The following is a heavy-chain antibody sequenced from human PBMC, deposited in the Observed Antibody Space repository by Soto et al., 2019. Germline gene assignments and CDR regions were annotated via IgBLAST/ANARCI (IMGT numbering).Heavy chain of an antibody. V-gene: IGHV1-46*03. CDR1: GYSLRSFY. D-gene: IGHD3-22*01. CDR3: GRGHYYDSSAPTLDF. J-gene: IGHJ4*02. CDR2: MNPSGVST. Sequence: GASVKVSCKASGYSLRSFYIHWVRQAPGQGLECMGIMNPSGVSTYYAQKFQGRLTVTRDTSTNTVYMELSSLRSEDTAVYYCGRGHYYDSSAPTLDFWGQGTLVTVSS.